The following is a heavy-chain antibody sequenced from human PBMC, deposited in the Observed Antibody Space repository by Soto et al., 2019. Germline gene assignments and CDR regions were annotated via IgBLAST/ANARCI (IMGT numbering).Heavy chain of an antibody. CDR2: IYHSGST. CDR1: GGSISSSNW. D-gene: IGHD6-6*01. V-gene: IGHV4-4*02. CDR3: ARTPIEYSSSSYYFDY. J-gene: IGHJ4*02. Sequence: PSETLSLTCAVSGGSISSSNWWSWVRQPPGKGLEWIGEIYHSGSTNYNPSLKSRVTISVDKSKNQFSLKLSSVTAADTAVYYCARTPIEYSSSSYYFDYWGQGTLVTVSS.